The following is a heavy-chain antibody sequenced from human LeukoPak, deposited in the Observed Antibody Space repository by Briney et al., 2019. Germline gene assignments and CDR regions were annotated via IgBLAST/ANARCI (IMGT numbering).Heavy chain of an antibody. CDR2: ISYDGSNK. V-gene: IGHV3-30*18. CDR3: AKDEDIVVVPAATYYYYYGMDV. D-gene: IGHD2-2*01. J-gene: IGHJ6*04. Sequence: PGGSLRLSCAASGFTFSSYGMHWVRQAPGKGLEWVAVISYDGSNKYYADSVKGRFTISRDNSKSTLYLQMNSLRAEDTAVYYCAKDEDIVVVPAATYYYYYGMDVWGKGTTVTVSS. CDR1: GFTFSSYG.